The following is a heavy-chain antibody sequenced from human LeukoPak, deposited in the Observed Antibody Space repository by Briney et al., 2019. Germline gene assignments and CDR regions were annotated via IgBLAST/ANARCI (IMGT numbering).Heavy chain of an antibody. V-gene: IGHV4-31*03. CDR2: IYYSGST. J-gene: IGHJ4*02. CDR3: ARQHPRSYYYDSSGTHLDY. CDR1: GGSISSGGYY. D-gene: IGHD3-22*01. Sequence: SETLPLTCTVSGGSISSGGYYWSWIRQHPGKGLEWIGYIYYSGSTYYNPSLKSRVTISVDTSKNQFSLKLSSVTAADTAVYYCARQHPRSYYYDSSGTHLDYWGQGTLVTVSS.